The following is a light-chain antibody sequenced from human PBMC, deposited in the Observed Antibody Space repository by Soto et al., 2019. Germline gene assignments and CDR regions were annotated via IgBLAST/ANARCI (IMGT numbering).Light chain of an antibody. CDR1: SSDIGGYNF. CDR2: DVT. Sequence: QSALTQPPSASGSPGQSVTISCTGTSSDIGGYNFVSWYQQHPGKAPKLMIYDVTKRPSGAPDRFSGSKSGNTASLTVSGLQAEDEADYYCTSYAGINNLVFGGGTKVTVL. J-gene: IGLJ2*01. CDR3: TSYAGINNLV. V-gene: IGLV2-8*01.